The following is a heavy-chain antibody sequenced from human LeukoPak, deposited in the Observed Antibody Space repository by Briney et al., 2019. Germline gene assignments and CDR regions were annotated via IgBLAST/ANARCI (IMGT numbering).Heavy chain of an antibody. CDR2: ISGSGGAGT. CDR3: VKDRGGSPFYGMDV. D-gene: IGHD1-26*01. V-gene: IGHV3-23*01. CDR1: GFTFSSYA. J-gene: IGHJ6*02. Sequence: GGSLRLSCAGSGFTFSSYAMSWVRQAPRKGLEWVSTISGSGGAGTYYADSVKGRFTVSRDNSRNTLYLPMNSLRAEDTAVYYCVKDRGGSPFYGMDVWGQGTTVTVSS.